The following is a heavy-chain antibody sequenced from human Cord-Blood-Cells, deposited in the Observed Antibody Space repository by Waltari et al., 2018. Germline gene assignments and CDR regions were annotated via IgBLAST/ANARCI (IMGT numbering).Heavy chain of an antibody. D-gene: IGHD5-12*01. CDR2: IGTAGDT. Sequence: EVQLVESGGGLVQPVGSLRLSCAASGFTFSSYDMHWVRQATGKGLEWVSAIGTAGDTYYPGSVKGRFTISRENAKNSLYLQMNSLRAGDTAVYYCARASTRGYSGYDYWGQGTLVTVSS. CDR1: GFTFSSYD. V-gene: IGHV3-13*01. J-gene: IGHJ4*02. CDR3: ARASTRGYSGYDY.